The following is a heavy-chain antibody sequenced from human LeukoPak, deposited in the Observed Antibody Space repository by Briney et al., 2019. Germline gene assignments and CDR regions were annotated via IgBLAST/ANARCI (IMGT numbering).Heavy chain of an antibody. J-gene: IGHJ4*02. Sequence: GGSLRLSCAVSGFTFSSYWMHWVRQAPGKGLVWVSRIDRDGSRINYADSVKGRFTISRDNSKSTLCLQMNSLRAEDTAVYYCAKQLGYCSDGSCYFPYWGQGTLVTVSS. CDR1: GFTFSSYW. CDR3: AKQLGYCSDGSCYFPY. D-gene: IGHD2-15*01. V-gene: IGHV3-74*01. CDR2: IDRDGSRI.